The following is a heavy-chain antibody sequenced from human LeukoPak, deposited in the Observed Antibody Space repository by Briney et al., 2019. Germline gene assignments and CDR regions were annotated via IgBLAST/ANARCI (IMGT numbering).Heavy chain of an antibody. CDR3: ARSGAEVDFWSGMPGAGYMDV. CDR1: GGSLSSYY. V-gene: IGHV4-4*07. J-gene: IGHJ6*03. CDR2: IYTSGST. D-gene: IGHD3-3*01. Sequence: SETLSLTCTVSGGSLSSYYWSWIRQPAGKGLEWIGRIYTSGSTNYNPSLKSRVTMSVDTSKNQSSLKLSSVTAADTAVYYCARSGAEVDFWSGMPGAGYMDVWGKGTTVTVSS.